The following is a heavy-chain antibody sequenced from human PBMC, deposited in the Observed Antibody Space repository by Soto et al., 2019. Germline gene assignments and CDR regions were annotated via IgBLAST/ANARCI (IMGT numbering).Heavy chain of an antibody. V-gene: IGHV1-69*01. CDR3: ARSQGSSTSLEIYYYYYYGMDV. CDR1: GGXXXSXA. D-gene: IGHD2-2*01. J-gene: IGHJ6*02. Sequence: QVQLVQSGAEVKKPGSSVXXSCKXXGGXXXSXAISWVRQAPGQGLEWMGGIIPISDTTNYAQKFQGRVTITADESTSTAYMELSSLRSEDTAVYYCARSQGSSTSLEIYYYYYYGMDVWGQGTTVTVSS. CDR2: IIPISDTT.